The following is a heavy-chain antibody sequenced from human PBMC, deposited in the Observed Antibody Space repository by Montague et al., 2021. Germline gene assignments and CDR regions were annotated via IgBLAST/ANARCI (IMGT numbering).Heavy chain of an antibody. CDR1: GFSFSNYW. Sequence: RLSCAASGFSFSNYWMHWVRQAPGKGLVWVSRIWGDGNYKNYADSVKGRFTISRDNAQNTLYLLMDSLRAGDTSIYYCVRDGHAYNFDYWGQGTLVTVSS. D-gene: IGHD5-24*01. CDR3: VRDGHAYNFDY. V-gene: IGHV3-74*01. J-gene: IGHJ4*02. CDR2: IWGDGNYK.